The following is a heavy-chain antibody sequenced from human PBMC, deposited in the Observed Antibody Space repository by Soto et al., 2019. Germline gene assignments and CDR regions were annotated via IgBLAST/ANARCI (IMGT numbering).Heavy chain of an antibody. J-gene: IGHJ4*02. V-gene: IGHV4-4*02. CDR1: GDSIRSSW. D-gene: IGHD2-15*01. CDR2: ISHSGDT. CDR3: PRDATNAYNLPY. Sequence: QVQLQESGPGLVKPSGTLSLTCAVSGDSIRSSWWSWVRQPPGKGLEWIGEISHSGDTNYNPSLKSRITISLDNSKNHSSLQLSSVTAAHTPLYYRPRDATNAYNLPYWGQGTLVTVSS.